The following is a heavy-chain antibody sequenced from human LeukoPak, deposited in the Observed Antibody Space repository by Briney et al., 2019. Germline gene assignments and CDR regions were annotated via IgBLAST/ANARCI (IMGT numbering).Heavy chain of an antibody. CDR1: GGSISSSSYY. V-gene: IGHV4-39*01. J-gene: IGHJ4*02. CDR2: IYYSGST. CDR3: ARHRYGSGSFPCLFDY. D-gene: IGHD3-10*01. Sequence: SETLSLTCTVSGGSISSSSYYWGWIRQPPGKGLEWIGSIYYSGSTYYNPSLKSRVTISVDTSKNQFSLKLSSVTAADTAVYHCARHRYGSGSFPCLFDYWGQGTLVTVSS.